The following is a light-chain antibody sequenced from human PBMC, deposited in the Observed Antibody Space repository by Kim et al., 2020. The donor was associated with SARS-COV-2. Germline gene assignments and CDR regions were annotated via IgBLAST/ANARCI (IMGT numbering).Light chain of an antibody. CDR2: YDS. J-gene: IGLJ2*01. Sequence: SYELTQPPSVSVSPGKTASITCGGNNIGGKSVHWYQQKPCQAPVLVIYYDSDRPSGIPERFSGSNSGNTATLTISGTEAGDEADYYCQAWDSSSDHSVFG. CDR1: NIGGKS. CDR3: QAWDSSSDHSV. V-gene: IGLV3-21*01.